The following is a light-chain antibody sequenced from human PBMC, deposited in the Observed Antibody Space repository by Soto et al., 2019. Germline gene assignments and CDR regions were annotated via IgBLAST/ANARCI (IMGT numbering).Light chain of an antibody. CDR1: QSVSSN. Sequence: EIVMTQSPATLSVSPGERATLSCRASQSVSSNLACYQQKPGQAPRLLIYGASTRATGIPARFSGSGSGTEFTLTISSLQSEDFAVYYCQQYSSSLTWTFGQGTKVDI. J-gene: IGKJ1*01. V-gene: IGKV3-15*01. CDR2: GAS. CDR3: QQYSSSLTWT.